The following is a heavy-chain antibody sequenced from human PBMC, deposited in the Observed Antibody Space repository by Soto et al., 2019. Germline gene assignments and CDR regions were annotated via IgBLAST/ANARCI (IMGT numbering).Heavy chain of an antibody. CDR2: IYYSGST. CDR1: GGSISSGGYY. CDR3: ARGWDSSGYYYRVWFDP. D-gene: IGHD3-22*01. Sequence: PSETLSLTCTVSGGSISSGGYYWSWIRQHPGKGLEWIGYIYYSGSTYYNPSLKSRVTISVDTSKNQFSLKLSSVTAADTAVYYCARGWDSSGYYYRVWFDPWGRGTLVTVSS. J-gene: IGHJ5*02. V-gene: IGHV4-31*03.